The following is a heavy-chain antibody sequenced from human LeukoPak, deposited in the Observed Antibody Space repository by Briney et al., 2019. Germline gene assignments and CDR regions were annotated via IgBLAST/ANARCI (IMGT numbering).Heavy chain of an antibody. CDR1: GGSFSGYY. V-gene: IGHV4-34*09. CDR3: ARAAAVTNSWYYFDY. J-gene: IGHJ4*02. CDR2: IRYGGST. Sequence: SETLSLTCAVYGGSFSGYYWSWIRQPPGKGLEWIGYIRYGGSTYYNPSLKSRVIISVDMSKNQFSLSLNSLSAADSAVYYFARAAAVTNSWYYFDYWGQGTLVTVSS. D-gene: IGHD6-13*01.